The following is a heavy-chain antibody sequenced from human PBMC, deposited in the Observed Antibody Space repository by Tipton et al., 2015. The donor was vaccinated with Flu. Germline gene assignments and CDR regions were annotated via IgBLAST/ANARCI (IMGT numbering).Heavy chain of an antibody. Sequence: SLRLSCAASGFIFSTYWMTWVRQAPGKGLEWVANIKRDGSENYYEGSVKGRFTISRDNAKNSLYLQMNRLTAEDTAIYYCAKADTDPTGYGVFDIWGQGTMVTVSS. J-gene: IGHJ3*02. V-gene: IGHV3-7*01. CDR2: IKRDGSEN. CDR1: GFIFSTYW. CDR3: AKADTDPTGYGVFDI. D-gene: IGHD3-9*01.